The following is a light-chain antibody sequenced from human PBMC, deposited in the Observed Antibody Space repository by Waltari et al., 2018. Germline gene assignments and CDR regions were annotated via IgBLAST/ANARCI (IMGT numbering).Light chain of an antibody. V-gene: IGLV1-47*01. J-gene: IGLJ2*01. CDR2: TNS. CDR3: AAWDDILTVVV. CDR1: SSNIGSNY. Sequence: QSVLTQPPSASGPPGQRVTISCSGSSSNIGSNYVYWYQQLPGTATKLLIYTNSERPSWVPDRFSGSKSGTSASLAISGLRSEDEGDYFCAAWDDILTVVVFGGGTKLTVL.